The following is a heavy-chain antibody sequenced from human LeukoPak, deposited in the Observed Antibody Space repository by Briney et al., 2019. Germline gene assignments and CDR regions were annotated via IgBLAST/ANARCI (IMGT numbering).Heavy chain of an antibody. CDR2: IYHSGST. Sequence: PSETLSLTCAVSGGSISSGGYSWRWLRQPPGTGLEWIGYIYHSGSTYYNPSLKSRVTISVDRSKNQFSLKLSSVTAADTAVYYCARGLTYYYYYGMDVWGQGTTVTVSS. V-gene: IGHV4-30-2*01. D-gene: IGHD2-21*02. CDR3: ARGLTYYYYYGMDV. J-gene: IGHJ6*02. CDR1: GGSISSGGYS.